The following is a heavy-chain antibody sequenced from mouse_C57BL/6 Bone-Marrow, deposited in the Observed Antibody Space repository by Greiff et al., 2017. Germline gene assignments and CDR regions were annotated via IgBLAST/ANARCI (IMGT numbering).Heavy chain of an antibody. V-gene: IGHV1-54*01. D-gene: IGHD1-1*01. CDR2: INPGSGGT. CDR1: GYAFTNYL. CDR3: AGDGGHYCGSRFDY. Sequence: VNLQESGAELVRPGTSVKVSCKASGYAFTNYLIEWVKQRPGQGLEWIGVINPGSGGTNYNEKFKGKATLTADKSSSTAYMQLSILTSEDSAVYLDAGDGGHYCGSRFDYGGQGTSLTVSA. J-gene: IGHJ2*03.